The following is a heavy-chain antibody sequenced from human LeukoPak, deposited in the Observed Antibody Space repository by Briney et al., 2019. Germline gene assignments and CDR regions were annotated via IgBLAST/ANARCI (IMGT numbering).Heavy chain of an antibody. D-gene: IGHD6-19*01. Sequence: GESLKISCKGSGYSFTSYWIGCVRQMPGKGLEWMGIIYPGDSDTRYSPSFQGQVTISADKSISNAYLQWSSLKASDTAMYYCARLSSGWPDAFDIWGQGTMVTVSS. CDR3: ARLSSGWPDAFDI. V-gene: IGHV5-51*01. CDR2: IYPGDSDT. J-gene: IGHJ3*02. CDR1: GYSFTSYW.